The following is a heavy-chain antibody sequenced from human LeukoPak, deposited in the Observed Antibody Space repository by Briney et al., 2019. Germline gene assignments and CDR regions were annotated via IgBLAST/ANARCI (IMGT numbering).Heavy chain of an antibody. J-gene: IGHJ4*02. CDR3: ASGGGWVFFN. Sequence: PGGSLRLSCAASGFSFDDFGMSWVRQVPGKGLEWVSGINWNGGSTGYADSVKGRFTISRDNAKNSQFLQMNSLRVDDTAVYYCASGGGWVFFNWGQGTLVTISS. D-gene: IGHD6-19*01. CDR2: INWNGGST. CDR1: GFSFDDFG. V-gene: IGHV3-20*04.